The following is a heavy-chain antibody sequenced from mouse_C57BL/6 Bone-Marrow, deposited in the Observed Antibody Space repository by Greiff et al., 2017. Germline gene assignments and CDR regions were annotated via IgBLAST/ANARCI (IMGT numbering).Heavy chain of an antibody. CDR1: GFSFNTYA. CDR3: VRHVRIYDGYCDWYFDV. Sequence: EVKLVESGGGLVQPKGSLKLSCAASGFSFNTYAMNWVRQAPGKGLEWVARIRSKSNNYATYYADSVKDRFTISRDDSESMLYLQMNNLKTEDTAMYYCVRHVRIYDGYCDWYFDVWGTGTTVTVSS. D-gene: IGHD2-3*01. J-gene: IGHJ1*03. CDR2: IRSKSNNYAT. V-gene: IGHV10-1*01.